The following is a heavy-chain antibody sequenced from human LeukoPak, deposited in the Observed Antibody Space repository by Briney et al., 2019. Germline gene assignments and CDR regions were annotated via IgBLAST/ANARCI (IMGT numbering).Heavy chain of an antibody. CDR3: ARDLAWDAFDI. J-gene: IGHJ3*02. V-gene: IGHV3-21*01. CDR2: IHSSSGSI. Sequence: PGGSLRLSCAASDFNFTNYNMNWVRQAPGKGLEWVSSIHSSSGSIYYADSLKGRFTISRDNAKNSLYLQMNSLRAEDTAVYYCARDLAWDAFDIWGQGTMVTVSS. CDR1: DFNFTNYN.